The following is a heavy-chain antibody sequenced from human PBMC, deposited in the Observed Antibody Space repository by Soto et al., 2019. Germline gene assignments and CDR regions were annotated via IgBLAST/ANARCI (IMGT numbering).Heavy chain of an antibody. CDR1: GFTISNPC. CDR2: IKGEADGGTT. J-gene: IGHJ4*02. Sequence: PGGSLRLSCAASGFTISNPCMSWVRQAPGKGLEWVGRIKGEADGGTTDYAAPVKGRITISRDHSEDTLYLQMNSLKTEDTAVYYCTTGLSNGYYNFDYWGQGTPVTVSS. CDR3: TTGLSNGYYNFDY. V-gene: IGHV3-15*01. D-gene: IGHD3-22*01.